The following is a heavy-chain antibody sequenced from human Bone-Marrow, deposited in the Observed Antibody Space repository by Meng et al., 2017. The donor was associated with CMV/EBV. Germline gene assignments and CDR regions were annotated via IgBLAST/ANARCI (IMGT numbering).Heavy chain of an antibody. CDR1: GYTFTGYY. V-gene: IGHV1-8*03. J-gene: IGHJ4*02. CDR2: MNPNSGNT. CDR3: ARDAPDDSLDY. Sequence: ASVKVSCKASGYTFTGYYMHWVRQATGQGLEWMGWMNPNSGNTGYAQKFQGRVTITRNTSISTAYMELSSLRSEDTAVYYCARDAPDDSLDYWGQGTLVTVSS. D-gene: IGHD3-16*01.